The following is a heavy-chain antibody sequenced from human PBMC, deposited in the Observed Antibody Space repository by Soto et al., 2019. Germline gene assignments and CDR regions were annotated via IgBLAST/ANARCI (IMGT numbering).Heavy chain of an antibody. CDR1: GYTFTSHY. CDR2: VNPSDGST. J-gene: IGHJ4*02. Sequence: QVQLVQSGAEVKKPGASVKVSCKASGYTFTSHYMHWVRQAPGQGLEWMGTVNPSDGSTNYAQKFQDRVTMTRDTSTSTVYMGLSSLRSEDTAVYYCTRERGSYDYWGQGTLGTVSS. D-gene: IGHD1-26*01. V-gene: IGHV1-46*03. CDR3: TRERGSYDY.